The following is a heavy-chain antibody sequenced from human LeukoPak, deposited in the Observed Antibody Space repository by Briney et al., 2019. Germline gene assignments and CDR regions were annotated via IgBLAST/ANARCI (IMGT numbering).Heavy chain of an antibody. Sequence: GGSLRLSCAASGFTFSTYAMSWVRQAPGKGLEWVSVISGSGGNTYYAGSVKGRFTISRDDSKNTQYLQMNSLRAEDTAVYYCAGYYYDTSGYYRWGFDYWGQGTLVTVSS. CDR3: AGYYYDTSGYYRWGFDY. V-gene: IGHV3-23*01. CDR2: ISGSGGNT. J-gene: IGHJ4*02. D-gene: IGHD3-22*01. CDR1: GFTFSTYA.